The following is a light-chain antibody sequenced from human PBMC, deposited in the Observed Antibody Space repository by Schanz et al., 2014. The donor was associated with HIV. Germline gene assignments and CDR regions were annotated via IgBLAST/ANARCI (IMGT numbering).Light chain of an antibody. V-gene: IGLV2-14*03. J-gene: IGLJ1*01. Sequence: QSALTQPASVSGSPGQSISISCTGTSSDLGRLNCVSWYQQHPGKAPKLVISDFANRPSGISPRFSGSKSGVTASLTISGLQSEDEADYYCCSYTTTSTYVFGAGTKLTVL. CDR1: SSDLGRLNC. CDR3: CSYTTTSTYV. CDR2: DFA.